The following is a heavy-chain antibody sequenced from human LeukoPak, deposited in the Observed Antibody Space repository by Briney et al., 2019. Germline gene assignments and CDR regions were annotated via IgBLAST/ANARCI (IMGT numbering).Heavy chain of an antibody. J-gene: IGHJ3*02. V-gene: IGHV4-61*01. CDR3: ARDILGSGIINVPYAFDI. D-gene: IGHD3-10*01. Sequence: SETLSLTCTVSGGSFSSGSYYWSWLRQPPGTGLEWIGYIYYSGSTNYNPSLKSRVTISVDTSKNQFSLKLSSVTAADTAVYYCARDILGSGIINVPYAFDIWGQGTMVTVSS. CDR2: IYYSGST. CDR1: GGSFSSGSYY.